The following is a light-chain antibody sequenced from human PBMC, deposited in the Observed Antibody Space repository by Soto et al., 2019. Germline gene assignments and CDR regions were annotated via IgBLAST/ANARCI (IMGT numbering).Light chain of an antibody. J-gene: IGKJ1*01. CDR2: GAS. CDR1: QSVSSSY. V-gene: IGKV3-20*01. CDR3: QQSYSTPRT. Sequence: EIVLTQSPGTLSLSPGERATLSCRASQSVSSSYLAWYQQKPGQAPSLLIYGASSRATGIPDRFSGSGSGTDFTLTISSLQPEDFATYYCQQSYSTPRTFGQGTKVDIK.